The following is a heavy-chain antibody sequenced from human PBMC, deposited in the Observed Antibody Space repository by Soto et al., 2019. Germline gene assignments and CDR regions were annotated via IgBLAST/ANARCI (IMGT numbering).Heavy chain of an antibody. CDR1: GFTFSSYA. D-gene: IGHD6-6*01. CDR3: AKDPSIAARPGWFDP. V-gene: IGHV3-23*01. Sequence: EVQLLESGGGLVQPGGSLRLSCAASGFTFSSYAMSWVRQAPGKGLEWVSAISVSGGSTYYADSVKGRFTISRDNSKNTLYLQMNGLRAEDTAVYYCAKDPSIAARPGWFDPWGQGTLVTVSS. CDR2: ISVSGGST. J-gene: IGHJ5*02.